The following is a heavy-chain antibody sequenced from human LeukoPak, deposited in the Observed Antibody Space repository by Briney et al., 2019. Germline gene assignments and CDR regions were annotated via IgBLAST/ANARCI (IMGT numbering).Heavy chain of an antibody. Sequence: GGSLRLSCAASGFTFSNYWMHWVRQAPGKGLLWVSRISPDGSSTTYADSVKGRFTISRDNAKNTLYLQMNSLRAEETAVYYCASPVVGTTLSPWGQGTLVTVSS. CDR1: GFTFSNYW. J-gene: IGHJ5*02. V-gene: IGHV3-74*01. CDR3: ASPVVGTTLSP. D-gene: IGHD1-26*01. CDR2: ISPDGSST.